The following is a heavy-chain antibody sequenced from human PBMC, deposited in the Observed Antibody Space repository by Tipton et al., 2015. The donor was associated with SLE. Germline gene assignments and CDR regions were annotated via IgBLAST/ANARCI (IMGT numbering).Heavy chain of an antibody. D-gene: IGHD6-19*01. Sequence: TLSLTCTVSGGSISSYYWSWIRQPPGKGLEWIGYIYYSGSTNYNPSLKSRVTISVDTSKNQFSLKLSSVTAADTAVYYCASGRAVAGGDYFDYWGQGTPVTVSS. CDR1: GGSISSYY. CDR3: ASGRAVAGGDYFDY. V-gene: IGHV4-59*01. J-gene: IGHJ4*02. CDR2: IYYSGST.